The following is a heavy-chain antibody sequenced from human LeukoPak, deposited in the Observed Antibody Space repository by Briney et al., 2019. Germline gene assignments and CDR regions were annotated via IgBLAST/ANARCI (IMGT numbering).Heavy chain of an antibody. D-gene: IGHD6-19*01. CDR3: ARAYSSGFFNDHNWFDP. J-gene: IGHJ5*02. CDR1: RYIFTNYY. Sequence: GASVKVSCKASRYIFTNYYLHWVRQAPGQGLEWMGWINPNSGGTNYAQKFQGRVTMTRDTSISTAYMELSRLRSDDTAVYYCARAYSSGFFNDHNWFDPWGQGTLVTVSS. V-gene: IGHV1-2*02. CDR2: INPNSGGT.